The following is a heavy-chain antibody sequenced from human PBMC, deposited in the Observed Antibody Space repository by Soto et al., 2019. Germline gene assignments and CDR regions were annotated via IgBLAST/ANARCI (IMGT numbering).Heavy chain of an antibody. CDR1: GFTFSSYG. J-gene: IGHJ4*02. Sequence: QVQLVESGGGVVQPGRSLRLSCAASGFTFSSYGMHWVRQAPGKGLEWVAVISYDGSNKYYADSVKGRFTISRDNSKNTLYLQMNSLRAEDTAVYYCAKLSQLWGLDYWGQGTLVTVSS. V-gene: IGHV3-30*18. D-gene: IGHD5-18*01. CDR2: ISYDGSNK. CDR3: AKLSQLWGLDY.